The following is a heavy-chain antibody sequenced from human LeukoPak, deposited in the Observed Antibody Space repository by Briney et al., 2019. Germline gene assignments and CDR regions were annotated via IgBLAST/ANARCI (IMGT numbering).Heavy chain of an antibody. J-gene: IGHJ5*01. CDR1: GGSFSGYY. CDR2: IDHSGDI. Sequence: PSETLSLTCAVYGGSFSGYYWTWIRQPPGKGLEWIGEIDHSGDIYYNPSLKSRVTLSVDRSQNQFSLKLTSVTAADTAVYYCARRTKILAARPFDSWGQGTLLTVSS. V-gene: IGHV4-34*01. D-gene: IGHD6-13*01. CDR3: ARRTKILAARPFDS.